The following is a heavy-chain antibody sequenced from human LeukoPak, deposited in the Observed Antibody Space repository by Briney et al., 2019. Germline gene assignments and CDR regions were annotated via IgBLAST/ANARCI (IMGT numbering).Heavy chain of an antibody. Sequence: GGSLRLSCAASGFTFSSYGMHWARQAPGKGLEWVAVISYDGSNKYYADSVKGRFTISRDNAKNTLYLQMNSLRAEDTAVYYCARDSLTPSSWFDPWGQGTLVTVSS. CDR1: GFTFSSYG. J-gene: IGHJ5*02. CDR2: ISYDGSNK. V-gene: IGHV3-30*03. CDR3: ARDSLTPSSWFDP. D-gene: IGHD2-2*01.